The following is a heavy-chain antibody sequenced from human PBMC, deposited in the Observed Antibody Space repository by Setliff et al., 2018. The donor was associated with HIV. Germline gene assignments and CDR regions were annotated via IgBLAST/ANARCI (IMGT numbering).Heavy chain of an antibody. D-gene: IGHD3-3*01. J-gene: IGHJ5*02. Sequence: GASVKVSCKASGGTFSTYSMNWVRQAPGQGLEWMGGIIPFFRTTNYAQKFQGRVTVTADISTSTAYMELRSLRSDDTAVYCCARQLSNSLESWGQGSLVTVSS. CDR2: IIPFFRTT. CDR3: ARQLSNSLES. V-gene: IGHV1-69*06. CDR1: GGTFSTYS.